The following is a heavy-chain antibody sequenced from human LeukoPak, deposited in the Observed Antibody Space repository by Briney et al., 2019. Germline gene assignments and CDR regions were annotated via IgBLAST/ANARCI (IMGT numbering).Heavy chain of an antibody. V-gene: IGHV3-11*01. CDR3: ARDLVDY. J-gene: IGHJ4*02. Sequence: PGGSLRLSCAASGFTFSDYYMSWMRQAPGQGLEYVSYISSTSNIIYYADSVKGRFTISRDNAKNSLYLQMDSLRVEDTAVYYCARDLVDYWGQRTLVTVSS. CDR1: GFTFSDYY. CDR2: ISSTSNII.